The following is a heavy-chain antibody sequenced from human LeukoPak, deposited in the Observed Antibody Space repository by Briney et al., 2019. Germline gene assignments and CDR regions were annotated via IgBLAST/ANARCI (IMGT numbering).Heavy chain of an antibody. Sequence: ASVKVSCKASGFTFTSSAMQWVRQARGQRLEWIGWIVVGSGNTNYAQKFQERVTITRDMSTSTAYMELSSLRSEDTAVYYCAADVRAVADDYYYYYMDVWGKGTTVTISS. CDR2: IVVGSGNT. CDR3: AADVRAVADDYYYYYMDV. V-gene: IGHV1-58*02. J-gene: IGHJ6*03. D-gene: IGHD6-19*01. CDR1: GFTFTSSA.